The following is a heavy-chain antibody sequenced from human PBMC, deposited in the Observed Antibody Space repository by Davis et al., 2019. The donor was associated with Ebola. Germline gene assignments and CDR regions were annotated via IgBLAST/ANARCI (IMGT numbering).Heavy chain of an antibody. Sequence: SETLSLTCTVSGGSIYSYYWSWIRQPAGKGLEWIGHIYTSGSTTYNPSLKSRVTMSVDTSKKQFSLRLSSVTAADTAVYYCARETFYDARGLSFDFWGQGTLVAVSS. CDR1: GGSIYSYY. V-gene: IGHV4-4*07. J-gene: IGHJ4*02. CDR3: ARETFYDARGLSFDF. D-gene: IGHD2/OR15-2a*01. CDR2: IYTSGST.